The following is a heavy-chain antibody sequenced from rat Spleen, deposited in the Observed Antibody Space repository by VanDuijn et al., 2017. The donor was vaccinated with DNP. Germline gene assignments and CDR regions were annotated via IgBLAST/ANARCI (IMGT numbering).Heavy chain of an antibody. CDR1: GFTFNNYW. J-gene: IGHJ2*01. D-gene: IGHD1-11*01. CDR2: ITSSGGSP. V-gene: IGHV5-31*01. CDR3: ARGDYGGYYFDY. Sequence: EVQLVESGGDLVQPGRSLKLSCVASGFTFNNYWMTWIRQVPGKGLEWVASITSSGGSPYYPDSVKVRFTISRDNAKNTLYLQMNSLRSEDTATYYCARGDYGGYYFDYWGQGVMVTVSS.